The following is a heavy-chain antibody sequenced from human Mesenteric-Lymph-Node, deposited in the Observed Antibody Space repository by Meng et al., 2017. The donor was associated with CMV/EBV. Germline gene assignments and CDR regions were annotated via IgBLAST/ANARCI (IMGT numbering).Heavy chain of an antibody. CDR2: IRYRCST. J-gene: IGHJ4*02. D-gene: IGHD6-13*01. V-gene: IGHV4-30-4*01. Sequence: QVQLQESGPGLVKPSQNLSLTCAVPGGSISSGRYYWNWSRQPPGKGLEWLGKIRYRCSTYYNPSLRSRVSISQDTSKNQFALKLSSVTSAVTVVYYCARAAIASSGRQTVARYFDDWGQGTLVTVSS. CDR1: GGSISSGRYY. CDR3: ARAAIASSGRQTVARYFDD.